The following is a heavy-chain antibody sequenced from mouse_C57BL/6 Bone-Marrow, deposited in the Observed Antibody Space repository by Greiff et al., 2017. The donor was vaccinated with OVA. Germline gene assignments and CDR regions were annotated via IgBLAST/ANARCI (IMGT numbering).Heavy chain of an antibody. CDR3: ASLYYGSRGAY. Sequence: VQLQQPGAELVKPGASVKLSCKASGYTFTSYWMHWVKQRPGQGLEWIGMIHPNSGSTNYNEKFKSKATLTVDKSSSTAYMQLSSLTSEDSAVYYCASLYYGSRGAYWGQGTLVTVSA. CDR1: GYTFTSYW. D-gene: IGHD1-1*01. CDR2: IHPNSGST. J-gene: IGHJ3*01. V-gene: IGHV1-64*01.